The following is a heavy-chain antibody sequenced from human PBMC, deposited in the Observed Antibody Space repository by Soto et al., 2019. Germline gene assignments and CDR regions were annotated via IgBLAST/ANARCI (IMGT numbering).Heavy chain of an antibody. D-gene: IGHD5-12*01. V-gene: IGHV4-4*07. J-gene: IGHJ4*02. Sequence: QVRLQGWGPGRLNPSETRSLTCTVSGGSINTFYGTGVRQPAGKGLEGIGRTFSSGGPGFNPSLESRVDMSVDTYKNHFSLDLSSVTAADMAVYYCAREGSYSAYNFAHGIQLWSFDFWGQGALVTVSS. CDR3: AREGSYSAYNFAHGIQLWSFDF. CDR1: GGSINTFY. CDR2: TFSSGGP.